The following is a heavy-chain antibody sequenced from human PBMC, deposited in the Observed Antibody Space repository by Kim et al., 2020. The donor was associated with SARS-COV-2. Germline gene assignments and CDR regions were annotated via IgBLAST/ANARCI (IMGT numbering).Heavy chain of an antibody. Sequence: GGSLRLSCAASGLIFSSCDMNWVRQAPGKGLEWVSYISRSSSHIYYADSVRGRFTISRDNARNSLYLQMDSLRVEDTAVYYCARDDVEAARWSGMDVWGQGTTVSVSS. CDR1: GLIFSSCD. CDR3: ARDDVEAARWSGMDV. V-gene: IGHV3-21*01. J-gene: IGHJ6*02. D-gene: IGHD6-6*01. CDR2: ISRSSSHI.